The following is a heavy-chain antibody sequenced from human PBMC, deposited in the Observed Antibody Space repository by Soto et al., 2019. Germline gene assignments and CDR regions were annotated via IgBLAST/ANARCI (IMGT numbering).Heavy chain of an antibody. V-gene: IGHV1-3*01. CDR3: ASGLLASQQLVARRLYYYGMDV. J-gene: IGHJ6*02. CDR2: INAGNGNT. CDR1: GYTFTSYA. Sequence: ASVKVSCKASGYTFTSYAMHWVRQAPGQRLEWMGWINAGNGNTKYSQKFQGRVTITRDTSASTAYMELSSLRSEDTAVYYCASGLLASQQLVARRLYYYGMDVWGQGTTVTVSS. D-gene: IGHD6-6*01.